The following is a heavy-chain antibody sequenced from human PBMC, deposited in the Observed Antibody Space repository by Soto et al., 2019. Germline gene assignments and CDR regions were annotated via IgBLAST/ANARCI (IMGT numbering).Heavy chain of an antibody. CDR1: GFAFGDFA. J-gene: IGHJ4*02. Sequence: GGSLRLSCSASGFAFGDFAMSWVRQAPGKGLAWVSSISGSGGSTHYADSVKGRFTISRANSKNTLYLLVNSLRAEDTAIYYCAKVKAYTSTMTCDYWGQGTLVTVSS. CDR3: AKVKAYTSTMTCDY. D-gene: IGHD6-13*01. V-gene: IGHV3-23*01. CDR2: ISGSGGST.